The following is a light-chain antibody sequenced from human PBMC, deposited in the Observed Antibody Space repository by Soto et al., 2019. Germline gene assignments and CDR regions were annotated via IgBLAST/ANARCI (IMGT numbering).Light chain of an antibody. CDR3: QQSYSTPTWM. CDR1: QSIGSW. V-gene: IGKV1-5*01. CDR2: DAS. Sequence: DIQMTQSPSTLSASVGDRVSITCRASQSIGSWLAWYQQKPGKAPKLLIFDASSLLGGVPSRFSGSGSGTEFTLTISSLQPEDFATYYCQQSYSTPTWMFGQGTKVDI. J-gene: IGKJ1*01.